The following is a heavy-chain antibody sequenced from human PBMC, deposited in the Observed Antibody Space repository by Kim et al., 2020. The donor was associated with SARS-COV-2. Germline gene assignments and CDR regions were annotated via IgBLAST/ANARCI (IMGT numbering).Heavy chain of an antibody. Sequence: SETLSLTCTVSTDSFSAYYWSWIRQIPGKGLEWIGYIFYSGSTNFNPSLKSRATISWDTSRNQFSLDLTSVTQADTAAYYCASSEGRDGWHHFDYWARG. V-gene: IGHV4-59*01. CDR2: IFYSGST. J-gene: IGHJ4*02. CDR1: TDSFSAYY. D-gene: IGHD4-17*01. CDR3: ASSEGRDGWHHFDY.